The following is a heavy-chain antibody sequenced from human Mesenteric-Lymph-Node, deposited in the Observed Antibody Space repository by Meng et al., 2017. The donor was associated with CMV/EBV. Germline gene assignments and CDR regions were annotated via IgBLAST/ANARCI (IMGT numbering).Heavy chain of an antibody. Sequence: GGSLRLSCAASGFTFSNYWMHWVRQAPGKGLVWVSRIKTDGRDTSYADSVKGRFTISRDNAKNTLYLQMNSLRLEDTALYYCARETDSGWRGFDSWGQGTLVTVSS. V-gene: IGHV3-74*01. CDR3: ARETDSGWRGFDS. D-gene: IGHD6-19*01. J-gene: IGHJ4*02. CDR1: GFTFSNYW. CDR2: IKTDGRDT.